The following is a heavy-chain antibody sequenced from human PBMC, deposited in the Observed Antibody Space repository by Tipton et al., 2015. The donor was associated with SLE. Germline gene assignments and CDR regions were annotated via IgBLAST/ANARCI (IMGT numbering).Heavy chain of an antibody. J-gene: IGHJ3*02. Sequence: TLSLTCTVSGGSISSYYWSWIRQPPGKGLEWIGYIYYSGSTTYNPSLKRRVTISVDTSKNQFSLKLSSVTAAETAVYYCARGRDYYDSRRAFDIWGQGTMVTVSS. CDR3: ARGRDYYDSRRAFDI. CDR1: GGSISSYY. D-gene: IGHD3-22*01. CDR2: IYYSGST. V-gene: IGHV4-59*01.